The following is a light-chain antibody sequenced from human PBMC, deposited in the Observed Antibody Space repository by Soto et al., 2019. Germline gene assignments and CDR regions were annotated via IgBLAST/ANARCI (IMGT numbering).Light chain of an antibody. J-gene: IGKJ2*01. Sequence: SLSPDTLSFSPGERDSRSCRASQSVTSDYLAWYQQTPGQAPRLLIYGASSRATGIPDRFSGSGSGTDFSLTISRLEPEDFAVYYCHQYVSSPFTFGQGTKVDIK. CDR2: GAS. CDR1: QSVTSDY. V-gene: IGKV3-20*01. CDR3: HQYVSSPFT.